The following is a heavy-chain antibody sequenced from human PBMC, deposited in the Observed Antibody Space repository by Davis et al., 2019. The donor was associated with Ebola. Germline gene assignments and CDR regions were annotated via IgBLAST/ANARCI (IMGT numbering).Heavy chain of an antibody. D-gene: IGHD3-22*01. CDR2: ISGSGGST. CDR3: AKDPTSSGYYSTWFDP. V-gene: IGHV3-23*01. Sequence: GESLKISCAASGFTFSSYAMSWVRQAPGKGLEWVSAISGSGGSTYYADSVKGRFTISRDNSKNTLYLQMNSLRAEDTAVYYCAKDPTSSGYYSTWFDPWGQGTLVTVSS. J-gene: IGHJ5*02. CDR1: GFTFSSYA.